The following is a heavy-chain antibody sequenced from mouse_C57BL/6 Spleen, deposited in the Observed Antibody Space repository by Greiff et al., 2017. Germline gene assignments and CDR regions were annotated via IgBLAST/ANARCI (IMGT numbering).Heavy chain of an antibody. CDR3: ARTYSNYVMDY. V-gene: IGHV5-17*01. Sequence: EVKLVESGGGLVKPGGSLKLSCAASGFTFSDYGMHWVRQAPEKGLAWVAYISSGSSTIYYADTVKGRFTISRDNAKNTLFLQMTSLRSEDTALYYCARTYSNYVMDYWGQGTSVTVSS. D-gene: IGHD2-5*01. J-gene: IGHJ4*01. CDR2: ISSGSSTI. CDR1: GFTFSDYG.